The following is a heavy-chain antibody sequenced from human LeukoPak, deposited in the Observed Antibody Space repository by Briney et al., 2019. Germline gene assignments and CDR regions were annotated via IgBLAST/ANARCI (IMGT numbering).Heavy chain of an antibody. J-gene: IGHJ4*02. V-gene: IGHV1-18*01. Sequence: ASVKVSCKTSGYSSTTYGLSWVRQAPGQGLEWMGWTYNTYTHYAETFRDRLTMTTDTSTCTSYLELRSLRSDDTAVYYCARALAQGGSFDLYYFDSWGQGSLVTVSS. CDR1: GYSSTTYG. CDR2: TYNTYT. CDR3: ARALAQGGSFDLYYFDS. D-gene: IGHD3-9*01.